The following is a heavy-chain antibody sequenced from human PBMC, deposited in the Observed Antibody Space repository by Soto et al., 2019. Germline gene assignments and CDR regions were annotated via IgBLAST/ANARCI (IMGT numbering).Heavy chain of an antibody. CDR1: GYTFTGHY. CDR2: IGPESGAT. CDR3: GRGRSGQIVVFY. J-gene: IGHJ4*02. D-gene: IGHD1-26*01. V-gene: IGHV1-2*02. Sequence: SVKVSCKASGYTFTGHYIHWVRQAPEQGPEWMGEIGPESGATRYAQRFQGRVTMTRDMSITTVYMELNNLSPDDTAVYYCGRGRSGQIVVFYWGQGTLVTVSS.